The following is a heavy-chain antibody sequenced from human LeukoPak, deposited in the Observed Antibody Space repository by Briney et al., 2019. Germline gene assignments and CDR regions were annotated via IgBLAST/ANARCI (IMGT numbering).Heavy chain of an antibody. V-gene: IGHV1-2*02. CDR3: ARAGSNYRSADY. CDR2: INPNSGGT. CDR1: GYTFTGYY. Sequence: ASVKVSCKASGYTFTGYYMHWVRQATGQRHEWMGWINPNSGGTNYAQKFQGRVTMTRDTSISTAYMELSRLRSDDTAVYYCARAGSNYRSADYWGQGTLVTVSS. D-gene: IGHD4-11*01. J-gene: IGHJ4*02.